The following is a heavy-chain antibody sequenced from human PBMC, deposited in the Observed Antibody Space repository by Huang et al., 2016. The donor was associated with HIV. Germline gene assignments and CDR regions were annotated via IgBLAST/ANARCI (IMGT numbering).Heavy chain of an antibody. V-gene: IGHV3-30*18. D-gene: IGHD6-13*01. CDR1: GFTFSSYG. CDR3: AKGGSAAAILDF. Sequence: QVQLVESGGGVVQPGRSLRISCAASGFTFSSYGMRWVRQAPGKGLWWVAVISDDAKTKYYADSVKGRFSISRDNSKTTVYLQLNSLRVEDTAVYYCAKGGSAAAILDFWGQGTLVTVSS. J-gene: IGHJ4*02. CDR2: ISDDAKTK.